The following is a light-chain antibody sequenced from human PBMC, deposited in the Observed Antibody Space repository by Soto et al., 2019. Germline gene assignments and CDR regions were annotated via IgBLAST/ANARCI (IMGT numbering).Light chain of an antibody. CDR2: TTS. Sequence: DIQMTQSPSSLSASVGDTVTITCRASQTMGDALNWYQQKPGRAPTLLIFTTSTLHSGVPSRFSGSGFGTDFTLTINNLQPEDCATYHCQQRYNIPCTFGQGTKLEI. CDR3: QQRYNIPCT. CDR1: QTMGDA. V-gene: IGKV1-39*01. J-gene: IGKJ2*02.